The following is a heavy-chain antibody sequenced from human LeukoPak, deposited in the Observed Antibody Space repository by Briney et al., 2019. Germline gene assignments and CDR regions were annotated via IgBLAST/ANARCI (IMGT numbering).Heavy chain of an antibody. D-gene: IGHD3-22*01. CDR2: IIPIFGTA. CDR1: GGTFSSYA. CDR3: ARGDQFLYYYDSNPFVY. V-gene: IGHV1-69*05. J-gene: IGHJ4*02. Sequence: SVKVSCKASGGTFSSYAISWVRQAPGQGLGWMGRIIPIFGTANYAQKFQGRVTITTDESTSTAYMELSSLRSEDTAVYYCARGDQFLYYYDSNPFVYWGQGTLVTVSS.